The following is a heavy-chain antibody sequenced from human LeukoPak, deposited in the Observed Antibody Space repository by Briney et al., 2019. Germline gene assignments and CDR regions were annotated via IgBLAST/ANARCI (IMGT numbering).Heavy chain of an antibody. V-gene: IGHV3-23*01. CDR3: AKVGQNYDILTYYFDY. CDR1: GFTFSSYA. D-gene: IGHD3-9*01. Sequence: GGSLRLSCAASGFTFSSYAMSWVRQAPGKGLEWVSYISSSGSTIYYADSVKGRFTISRDTSKNALYLQMNSLRVEDTAVYYCAKVGQNYDILTYYFDYWGQGTLVTVSS. J-gene: IGHJ4*02. CDR2: ISSSGSTI.